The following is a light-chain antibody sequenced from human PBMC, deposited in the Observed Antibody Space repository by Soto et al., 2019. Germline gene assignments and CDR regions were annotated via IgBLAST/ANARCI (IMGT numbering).Light chain of an antibody. J-gene: IGKJ5*01. Sequence: DIQMTQSPSSVSASVGDRVTITCRSSEDISTWLAWYQQKPGKAPKLLIYAASSLQSGVPSRFSGSGSGTDFTLTISGLEPADLGVYYCQQRHNWPITFGQGTRLEI. CDR1: EDISTW. V-gene: IGKV1-12*01. CDR3: QQRHNWPIT. CDR2: AAS.